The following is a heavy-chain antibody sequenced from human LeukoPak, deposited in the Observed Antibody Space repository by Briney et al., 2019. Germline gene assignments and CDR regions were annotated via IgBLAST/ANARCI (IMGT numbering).Heavy chain of an antibody. D-gene: IGHD7-27*01. CDR2: LYSGGNT. CDR3: ATQNWGSRAFDY. Sequence: GGSLRLSCAVSGFTVSSSHMSWVRQAPGKGLEWVSVLYSGGNTFYEDSVKGRFTISRDNSKNTLYLQMNSLRAEDTAVYYCATQNWGSRAFDYWGQGTLVTVSP. CDR1: GFTVSSSH. J-gene: IGHJ4*02. V-gene: IGHV3-66*01.